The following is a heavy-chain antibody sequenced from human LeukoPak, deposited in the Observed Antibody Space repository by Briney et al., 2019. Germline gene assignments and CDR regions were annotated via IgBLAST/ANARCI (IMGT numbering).Heavy chain of an antibody. J-gene: IGHJ4*02. V-gene: IGHV3-74*01. CDR3: ARGGLFAYYFDY. CDR1: GFTFSTYW. Sequence: GSLRFSCAASGFTFSTYWMHWVRQVPGEGLEWVSRIKGDEMTTNYADSVEGRFTISRDNAKNTVYLDINSLRDEDTAVYYCARGGLFAYYFDYWGQGTLVTVSS. D-gene: IGHD3-10*02. CDR2: IKGDEMTT.